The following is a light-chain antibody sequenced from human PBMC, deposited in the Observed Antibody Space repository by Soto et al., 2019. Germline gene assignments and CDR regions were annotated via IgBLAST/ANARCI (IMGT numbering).Light chain of an antibody. J-gene: IGKJ4*01. CDR2: WAS. CDR3: QQYNNWST. Sequence: DIVMTQSPDSLAVSLGERATINCKSSQSVLYRSNNHNYLAWYHQKPGQPPKLLIYWASIRESGVPTRFSGSGSGTEFTLTISSLQSEDFAVYYCQQYNNWSTFGGGAKVDIK. V-gene: IGKV4-1*01. CDR1: QSVLYRSNNHNY.